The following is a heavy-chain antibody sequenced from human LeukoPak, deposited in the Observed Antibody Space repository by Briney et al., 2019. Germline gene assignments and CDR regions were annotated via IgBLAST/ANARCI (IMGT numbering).Heavy chain of an antibody. CDR2: TYYRSKWYS. J-gene: IGHJ4*02. CDR1: GDSVSSDSAT. Sequence: SQTLSLTCAISGDSVSSDSATWNWIRQSPSRGLEWLGRTYYRSKWYSAYAVSVKSRISINSDTSKNQFSLQLNSVTPEDTAIYYCARGPQWLNYWGQGTLVSVSS. D-gene: IGHD6-19*01. CDR3: ARGPQWLNY. V-gene: IGHV6-1*01.